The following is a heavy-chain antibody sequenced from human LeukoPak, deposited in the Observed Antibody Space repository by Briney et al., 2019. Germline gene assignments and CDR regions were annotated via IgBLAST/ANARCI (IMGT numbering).Heavy chain of an antibody. J-gene: IGHJ4*02. CDR2: ISGSGGST. D-gene: IGHD4-23*01. Sequence: GGSLRLSCAASGFTFSSYAMNWVRQAPGEGLEWVSAISGSGGSTYYADSVKGRFTISRDNSKNTLYLQMNSLRAEDTAVYYCAKGYGGNPFDYWGQGTLVTVSS. CDR3: AKGYGGNPFDY. V-gene: IGHV3-23*01. CDR1: GFTFSSYA.